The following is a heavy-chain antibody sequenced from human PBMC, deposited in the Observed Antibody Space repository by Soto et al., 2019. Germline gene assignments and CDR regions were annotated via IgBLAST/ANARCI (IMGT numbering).Heavy chain of an antibody. D-gene: IGHD2-21*01. CDR3: VRGGGGGLFEH. CDR1: GFTFGSRA. Sequence: PGGSLRLSCVASGFTFGSRAMSWVRQAPGEGLEWVSTITDTGGDTKYADSVRGRFTISRDNTKSSLFLQMNSLGVEDTAVYYCVRGGGGGLFEHWGQGVLVTVSS. CDR2: ITDTGGDT. V-gene: IGHV3-23*01. J-gene: IGHJ4*02.